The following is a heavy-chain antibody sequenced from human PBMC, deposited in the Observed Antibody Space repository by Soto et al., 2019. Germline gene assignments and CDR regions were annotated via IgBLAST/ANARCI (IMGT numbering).Heavy chain of an antibody. Sequence: GESLKISCKGSGYSFTSYWISWVRQMPGKGLEWMGRIDPSDSYTNYSPSFQGHVTISADKSISTAYLQWSSLKASDTAVYYCARWGRFYDILTGPRSYYYGMDVWGQGTTVTVSS. CDR3: ARWGRFYDILTGPRSYYYGMDV. D-gene: IGHD3-9*01. V-gene: IGHV5-10-1*01. CDR1: GYSFTSYW. J-gene: IGHJ6*02. CDR2: IDPSDSYT.